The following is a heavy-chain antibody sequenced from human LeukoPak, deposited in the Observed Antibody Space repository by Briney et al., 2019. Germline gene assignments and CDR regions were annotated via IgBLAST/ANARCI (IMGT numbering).Heavy chain of an antibody. V-gene: IGHV3-23*01. D-gene: IGHD3-10*01. CDR2: MTGGGAT. CDR3: AKDKIVGDGRWDFDY. CDR1: GFSFNKYA. J-gene: IGHJ4*02. Sequence: GGSLRLSCVGSGFSFNKYAASWVRQAPGKGLEWVEGMTGGGATYHADSVNGRFVISRDDSKNTVYLQMNSLRAEDTALYFCAKDKIVGDGRWDFDYWGQGTLVTVSS.